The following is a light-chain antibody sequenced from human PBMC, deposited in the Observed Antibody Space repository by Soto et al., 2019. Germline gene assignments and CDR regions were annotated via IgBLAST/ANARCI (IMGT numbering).Light chain of an antibody. CDR3: QRRSNWPRT. CDR2: DAS. Sequence: EIVLTQSPATLSLSPGQRATLSCRASQSVSDYLAWFQQKTCQAPRLLIYDASNRATGIPARFSGSGSGTDFTLTISSLEPDDFAVYYCQRRSNWPRTCGQGTKLDIK. CDR1: QSVSDY. V-gene: IGKV3-11*01. J-gene: IGKJ2*01.